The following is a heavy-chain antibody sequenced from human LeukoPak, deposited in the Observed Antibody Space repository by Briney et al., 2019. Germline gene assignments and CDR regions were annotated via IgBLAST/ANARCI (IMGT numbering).Heavy chain of an antibody. J-gene: IGHJ6*03. D-gene: IGHD4-11*01. Sequence: SETLSLTCTVSGGSISSGGYYWSWIRQHPGKGLEWIGYIYYSGSTSYNPSLESRLTISVDTSTNQFSLNLSSVTAADTAVYYCARVMTQYYYYYMDVWGKGTTVTVSS. CDR3: ARVMTQYYYYYMDV. CDR1: GGSISSGGYY. V-gene: IGHV4-31*03. CDR2: IYYSGST.